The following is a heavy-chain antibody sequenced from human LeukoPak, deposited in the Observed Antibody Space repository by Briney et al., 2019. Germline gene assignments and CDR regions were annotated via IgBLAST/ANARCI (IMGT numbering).Heavy chain of an antibody. CDR1: GFTFSSYS. J-gene: IGHJ4*02. V-gene: IGHV3-21*01. Sequence: SGGSLRLSCAASGFTFSSYSMNWVRQAPGKGLEWVSSISSSNSYIFYADSVKGRFAISRDNAKNSLYLQMNSLRAEDTAVYYCAREAFSEGDGDYVSYWGQGTLVTVSS. CDR3: AREAFSEGDGDYVSY. CDR2: ISSSNSYI. D-gene: IGHD4-17*01.